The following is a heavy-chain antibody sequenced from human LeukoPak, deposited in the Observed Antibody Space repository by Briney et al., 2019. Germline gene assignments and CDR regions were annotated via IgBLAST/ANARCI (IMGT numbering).Heavy chain of an antibody. CDR1: GGSISSSSYY. CDR3: ARLVGGGNLFHP. CDR2: IYYSGST. Sequence: SETLSLTCTVSGGSISSSSYYWGWIRQPPGKGLEWIGSIYYSGSTYYNPSLKSRVTISVDTSKNQFSLKLSSVTAADTAVYYCARLVGGGNLFHPWGQGNLVNVSS. J-gene: IGHJ5*02. V-gene: IGHV4-39*01. D-gene: IGHD3-16*01.